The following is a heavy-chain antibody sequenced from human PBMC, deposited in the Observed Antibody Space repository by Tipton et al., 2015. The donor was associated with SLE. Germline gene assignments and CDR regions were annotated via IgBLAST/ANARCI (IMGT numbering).Heavy chain of an antibody. CDR2: IYHSGST. Sequence: TLSLTCTVSGGSISSYYWSWIRQPAGKGLEWIGRIYHSGSTHYNPSLKSRVTISVDTSKNQFSLKLSSVTAADTAVNYCAREGWDVAFDIWGQGTMVTVSS. CDR1: GGSISSYY. V-gene: IGHV4-4*07. CDR3: AREGWDVAFDI. J-gene: IGHJ3*02. D-gene: IGHD1-26*01.